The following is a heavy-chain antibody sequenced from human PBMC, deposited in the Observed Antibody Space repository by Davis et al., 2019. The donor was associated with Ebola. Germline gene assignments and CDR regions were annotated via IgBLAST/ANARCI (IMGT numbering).Heavy chain of an antibody. J-gene: IGHJ6*02. D-gene: IGHD6-6*01. Sequence: GGSLRLSCAASGFTFSSYAMSWVRQAPGKGLEWVSAISGSGGSTYYADSVKGRFTISRDNSKNTLYLQMNSLRAEDTAVYYCAKGGGDSSSSWGYYYYYYGMDVWGQGTAVTVSS. CDR2: ISGSGGST. CDR3: AKGGGDSSSSWGYYYYYYGMDV. CDR1: GFTFSSYA. V-gene: IGHV3-23*01.